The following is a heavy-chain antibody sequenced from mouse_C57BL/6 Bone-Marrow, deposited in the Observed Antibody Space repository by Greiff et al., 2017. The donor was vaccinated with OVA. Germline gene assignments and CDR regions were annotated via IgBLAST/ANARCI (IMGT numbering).Heavy chain of an antibody. D-gene: IGHD4-1*02. J-gene: IGHJ2*01. CDR2: ISPGDGDT. Sequence: QVQLKESGPELVKPGASVKISCKASDYAFSSSWMNWVKQRPGKGLEWIGRISPGDGDTNYNGKFKGKATLTADKSSSTAYMQLSSLTSEDSAVYFCARSTGYYFDYWGQGTTLTVSS. CDR3: ARSTGYYFDY. CDR1: DYAFSSSW. V-gene: IGHV1-82*01.